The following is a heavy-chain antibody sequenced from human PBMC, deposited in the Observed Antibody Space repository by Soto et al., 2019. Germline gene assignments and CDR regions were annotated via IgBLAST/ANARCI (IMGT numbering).Heavy chain of an antibody. V-gene: IGHV3-74*01. Sequence: VQLVESGGGLVQPGGSLRLSCAASGFTFSSYWMHWVRQAPGKGLVWISRIIRDGSSTNYADSVKGRFTISRDNAKNTLYLEINSLRAEDTAVYFCGRGGSGIYGMDIWGQGTTVTVSS. CDR2: IIRDGSST. J-gene: IGHJ6*02. D-gene: IGHD6-13*01. CDR1: GFTFSSYW. CDR3: GRGGSGIYGMDI.